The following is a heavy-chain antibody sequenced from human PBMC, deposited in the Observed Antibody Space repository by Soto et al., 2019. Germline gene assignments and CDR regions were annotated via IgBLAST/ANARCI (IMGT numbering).Heavy chain of an antibody. CDR2: IKSKTDGVTT. D-gene: IGHD5-18*01. J-gene: IGHJ4*02. CDR1: GFTFRNAW. CDR3: TTVDTGMVPY. Sequence: GGSLRLSCAASGFTFRNAWMSWVRQAPGKGLEWVGRIKSKTDGVTTDYAAPVKGRFTISRDDSKNTLYLQMNSLKTEDTGAYYCTTVDTGMVPYWGQGTLVTV. V-gene: IGHV3-15*01.